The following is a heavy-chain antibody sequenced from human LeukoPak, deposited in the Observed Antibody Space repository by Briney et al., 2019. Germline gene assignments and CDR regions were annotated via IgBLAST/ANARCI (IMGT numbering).Heavy chain of an antibody. CDR3: ARSQLYGSGCYGDWFDP. Sequence: PSETLSLTCAVYGGSFSGYYWSWIRQPPGKGLEWIGEINHSGSTNYNPSLKSRVTISVDTSKNQFSLKLSSVTAADTAVYYCARSQLYGSGCYGDWFDPWGQGTLVTVTS. CDR1: GGSFSGYY. V-gene: IGHV4-34*01. CDR2: INHSGST. J-gene: IGHJ5*02. D-gene: IGHD3-10*01.